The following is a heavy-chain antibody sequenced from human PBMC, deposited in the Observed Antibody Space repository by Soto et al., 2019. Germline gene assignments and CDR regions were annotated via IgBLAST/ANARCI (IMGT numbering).Heavy chain of an antibody. CDR2: IYYSGST. J-gene: IGHJ4*02. D-gene: IGHD6-19*01. CDR1: GGSISSSSYY. V-gene: IGHV4-39*01. Sequence: QLQLQESGPGLVKPSETLSLTCTVSGGSISSSSYYWGWIRQPPGKGLEWIGSIYYSGSTYYNPSLKSRVTISVDTSKNQFSLKLSSVTAADTAVYYCARQWGSSGWYSVVNFDYWGQGTLVTVSS. CDR3: ARQWGSSGWYSVVNFDY.